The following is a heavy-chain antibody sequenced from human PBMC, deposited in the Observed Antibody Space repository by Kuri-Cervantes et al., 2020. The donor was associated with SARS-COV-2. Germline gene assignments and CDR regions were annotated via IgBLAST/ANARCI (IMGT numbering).Heavy chain of an antibody. CDR1: GGPISSSNW. J-gene: IGHJ4*02. CDR3: ARWGGQPDSSGPNEL. Sequence: GSLRLSCAVSGGPISSSNWWSWVRQPPGKGLEWIGEIYHSGSTNYNPSLKSRVTISVDKSKNQFSLKLSSVTAADTAVYYCARWGGQPDSSGPNELWGQGTLVTVSS. V-gene: IGHV4-4*02. CDR2: IYHSGST. D-gene: IGHD3-22*01.